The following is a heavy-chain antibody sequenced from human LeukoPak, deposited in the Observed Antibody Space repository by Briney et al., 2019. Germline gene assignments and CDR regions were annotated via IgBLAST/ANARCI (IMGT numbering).Heavy chain of an antibody. CDR2: IRYDGSNK. J-gene: IGHJ6*03. CDR1: GFTFSSYG. Sequence: GGSLRLSCAASGFTFSSYGMHWLRQAPGKGLVRVALIRYDGSNKYYADSVKGRFTISRDNTKNTLYLQMNRLRAEDTAVYYCAKDAGVVVPAAMGYMDVWGKGTTVTVSS. V-gene: IGHV3-30*02. CDR3: AKDAGVVVPAAMGYMDV. D-gene: IGHD2-2*01.